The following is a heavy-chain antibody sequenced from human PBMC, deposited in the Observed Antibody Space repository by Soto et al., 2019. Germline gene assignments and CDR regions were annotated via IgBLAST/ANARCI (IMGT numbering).Heavy chain of an antibody. CDR3: ASKMYTTGWHTDALDI. Sequence: EVQMVESGGGLVQPGRSLRLSCVASGFILDESAMHWVRQAPGKGLECVSGISWNSGSIGYADSVKGRFTISRDNAKNSLYLQMDSLRPEDTALYYCASKMYTTGWHTDALDIWGKGTMVTVSS. J-gene: IGHJ3*02. D-gene: IGHD6-19*01. CDR2: ISWNSGSI. CDR1: GFILDESA. V-gene: IGHV3-9*01.